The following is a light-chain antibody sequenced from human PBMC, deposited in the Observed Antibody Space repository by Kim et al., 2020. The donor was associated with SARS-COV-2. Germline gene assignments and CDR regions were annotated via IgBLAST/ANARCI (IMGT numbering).Light chain of an antibody. J-gene: IGLJ3*02. Sequence: VSPGKTARITCSGDVLAKKYTRWFQQKPGQAPVLVIYKDTERPSGIPERFSGSSSGSTVTLTISGAQVWDEGDYYCYSYTAAGEPVLGGGTQLTVL. V-gene: IGLV3-27*01. CDR3: YSYTAAGEPV. CDR1: VLAKKY. CDR2: KDT.